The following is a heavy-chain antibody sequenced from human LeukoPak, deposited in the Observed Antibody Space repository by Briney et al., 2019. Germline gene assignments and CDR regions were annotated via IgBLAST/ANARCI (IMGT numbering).Heavy chain of an antibody. CDR2: IHYSGST. Sequence: SQTLSLTCTVSGGSISSGDYFWSWLRQHPGTGLEWIGYIHYSGSTYYTPSLKSRVIISVDTSTNQLPLKLSSVTAADTAMYYCARDSGSYPYGMDVWGQGTTVTVSS. J-gene: IGHJ6*02. V-gene: IGHV4-31*03. D-gene: IGHD3-10*01. CDR1: GGSISSGDYF. CDR3: ARDSGSYPYGMDV.